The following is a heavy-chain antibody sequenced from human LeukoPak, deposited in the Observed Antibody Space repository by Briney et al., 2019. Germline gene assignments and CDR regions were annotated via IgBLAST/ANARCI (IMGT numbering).Heavy chain of an antibody. Sequence: AASVKVSCKASGYTFTGYYMHWVRQAPGQGLEWMGWINPNSGGTNYAQKFQGRVTMTRDTSISTAYMELSRLRSDDTAVYYCAREDTIFGVVGTPNLDETDAFDIWGQGTMVTVSS. V-gene: IGHV1-2*02. D-gene: IGHD3-3*01. CDR1: GYTFTGYY. CDR3: AREDTIFGVVGTPNLDETDAFDI. J-gene: IGHJ3*02. CDR2: INPNSGGT.